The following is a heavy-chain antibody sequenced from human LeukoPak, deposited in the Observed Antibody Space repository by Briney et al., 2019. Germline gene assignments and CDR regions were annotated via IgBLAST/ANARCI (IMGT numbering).Heavy chain of an antibody. V-gene: IGHV4-39*07. CDR1: GGSISSSSYY. J-gene: IGHJ4*02. CDR2: IYHSGST. CDR3: ARVKYYFDY. Sequence: SETLSLTCTVSGGSISSSSYYWGWIRQPPGKGLEWIGSIYHSGSTYYNPSLKSRVTISVDTSKNQFSLKLSSVTAADTAVYYCARVKYYFDYWGQGTLVTVSS.